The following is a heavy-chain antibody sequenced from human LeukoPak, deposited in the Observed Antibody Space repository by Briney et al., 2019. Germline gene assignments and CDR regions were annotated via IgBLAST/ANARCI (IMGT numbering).Heavy chain of an antibody. CDR3: ARTITIFGALGYFDY. J-gene: IGHJ4*02. V-gene: IGHV4-31*03. Sequence: SETLSLTCTVSGASISSGAYSWSWLRPHPGKGLEWIAYIYYSGNTYYNPSLKRRVTISVDTSKNQFSLTLSSVTAADTAVYYCARTITIFGALGYFDYWGQGTLVTVSS. D-gene: IGHD3-3*01. CDR2: IYYSGNT. CDR1: GASISSGAYS.